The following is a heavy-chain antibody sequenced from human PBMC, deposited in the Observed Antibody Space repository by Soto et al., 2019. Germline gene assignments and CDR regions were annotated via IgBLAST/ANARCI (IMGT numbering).Heavy chain of an antibody. D-gene: IGHD5-12*01. CDR3: ARAHGPIVATITWWFDP. CDR1: GYTFTSYY. Sequence: ASVKVSCKASGYTFTSYYMHWVRQAPGQGLEWMGIINPSGGSTSYAQKFQGRVTMTRDTSTSTVYMELSSLRSEDTAVYYCARAHGPIVATITWWFDPWGQGTRVTV. J-gene: IGHJ5*02. CDR2: INPSGGST. V-gene: IGHV1-46*03.